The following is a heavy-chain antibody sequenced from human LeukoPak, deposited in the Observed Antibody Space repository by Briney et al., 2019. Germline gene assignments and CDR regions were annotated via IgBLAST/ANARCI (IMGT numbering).Heavy chain of an antibody. D-gene: IGHD5-12*01. V-gene: IGHV1-69*05. CDR2: IIPIFGTA. CDR1: GGTFSSCA. J-gene: IGHJ6*03. Sequence: SVKVSCKASGGTFSSCAISWVRQAPGQGLEWMGGIIPIFGTANYAQKFQGRVTITTDESTSTAYMELSSLRSEDTAVYYCAGRGGVDIVATGYYYYYYMDVWGKGTTVTVSS. CDR3: AGRGGVDIVATGYYYYYYMDV.